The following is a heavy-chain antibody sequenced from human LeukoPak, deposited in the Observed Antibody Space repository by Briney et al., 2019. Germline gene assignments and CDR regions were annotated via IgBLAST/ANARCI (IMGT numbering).Heavy chain of an antibody. CDR3: AENYYYDSSGYYS. Sequence: SVKVSCKASGGTFSSYAISWVRQAPGQGLEWMGRTIPIFGTANYAQKFQGRVTITADKSTSTAYMELSSLRSEDTAVYYCAENYYYDSSGYYSWGQGTLVTVSS. CDR2: TIPIFGTA. J-gene: IGHJ4*02. D-gene: IGHD3-22*01. CDR1: GGTFSSYA. V-gene: IGHV1-69*06.